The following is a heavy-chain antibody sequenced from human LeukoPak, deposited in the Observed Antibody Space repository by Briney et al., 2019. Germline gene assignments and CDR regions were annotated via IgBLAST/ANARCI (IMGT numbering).Heavy chain of an antibody. CDR3: ARWGRSDY. J-gene: IGHJ4*02. V-gene: IGHV3-74*01. CDR2: ISGDETYA. CDR1: GFTFSTDF. Sequence: SGGSLRLSCVASGFTFSTDFMHWIRQAPGEGLMWVSQISGDETYANYADSVKGRFTISRDNAKNTLYLQMNSLRAEDTAVYYCARWGRSDYWGQGTLVTVSS. D-gene: IGHD7-27*01.